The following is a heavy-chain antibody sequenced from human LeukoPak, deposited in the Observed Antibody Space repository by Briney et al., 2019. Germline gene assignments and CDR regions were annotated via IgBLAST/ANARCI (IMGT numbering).Heavy chain of an antibody. Sequence: SETLSLTCTVSGVSTTNGIYYWAWIRQPPGKGLEWIGSVHNVGSTYYNLSLRSRVTMSIDTSKNQFSLRLNSVTAADTAVYYCARHAEYNSGWHFYLDHWGQGTLVTVPS. CDR2: VHNVGST. D-gene: IGHD6-19*01. V-gene: IGHV4-39*01. J-gene: IGHJ4*02. CDR1: GVSTTNGIYY. CDR3: ARHAEYNSGWHFYLDH.